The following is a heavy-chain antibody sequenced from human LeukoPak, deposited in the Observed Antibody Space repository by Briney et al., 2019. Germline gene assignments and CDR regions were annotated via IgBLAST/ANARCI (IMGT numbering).Heavy chain of an antibody. J-gene: IGHJ6*02. Sequence: GGSLRLSCAASGFTFSSNYMSWVRQAPGKGLEWVSVIYSGGSTYYADSVKGRFTISRDNSKNTLYLQMNSLRAEDTAVYYCARAGGDYGIYYYYGMDVWGQGTTVTVSS. D-gene: IGHD4-17*01. CDR1: GFTFSSNY. CDR3: ARAGGDYGIYYYYGMDV. CDR2: IYSGGST. V-gene: IGHV3-53*01.